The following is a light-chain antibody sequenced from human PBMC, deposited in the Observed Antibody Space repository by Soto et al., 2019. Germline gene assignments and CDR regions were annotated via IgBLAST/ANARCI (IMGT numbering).Light chain of an antibody. CDR3: QQYGSSGT. J-gene: IGKJ1*01. V-gene: IGKV3-20*01. CDR2: GAS. Sequence: EVVMVQSPDTLSVSPGERATLSCRASQSVSSSYLAWYQQKPGQAPRLLIYGASSRATGIPDRFSGSGSGTDFTLTISRLEPEDFAVYYCQQYGSSGTFGQGTKVDIK. CDR1: QSVSSSY.